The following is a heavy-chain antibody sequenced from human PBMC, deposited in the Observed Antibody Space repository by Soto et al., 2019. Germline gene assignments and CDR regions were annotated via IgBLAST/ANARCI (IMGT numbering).Heavy chain of an antibody. Sequence: GESLQISCKGSGYSFTSYWIGWVRQMPGKGLEWMGIIYPGDSDTRYSPSFQGQVTISVDKSISTAYLQWSSLKASDTAMYYCAGGGVRGVITRSRDYYGMDVWGQGTTVTVSS. D-gene: IGHD3-10*01. V-gene: IGHV5-51*01. J-gene: IGHJ6*02. CDR3: AGGGVRGVITRSRDYYGMDV. CDR1: GYSFTSYW. CDR2: IYPGDSDT.